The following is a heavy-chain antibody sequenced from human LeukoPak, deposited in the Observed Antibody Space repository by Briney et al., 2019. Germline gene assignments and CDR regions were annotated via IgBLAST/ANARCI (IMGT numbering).Heavy chain of an antibody. CDR2: ISGSGGSI. D-gene: IGHD5-12*01. V-gene: IGHV3-23*01. CDR1: GFTFSSYA. J-gene: IGHJ4*02. Sequence: PGGSLRLSCAASGFTFSSYAMSWVRQAPGKGLEWVSAISGSGGSIYYADSVKGRFTISRDNSKNTLYLQMNSLRAEDTAVYYCAKDPNSGYDWGQYYFDYWGQGTLVTVSS. CDR3: AKDPNSGYDWGQYYFDY.